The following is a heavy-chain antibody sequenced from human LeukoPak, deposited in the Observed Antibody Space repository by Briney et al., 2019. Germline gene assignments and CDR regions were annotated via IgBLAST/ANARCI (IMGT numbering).Heavy chain of an antibody. CDR1: GGSISRGSYY. D-gene: IGHD3-3*01. CDR3: ARGRFLEWLSILDYFDY. CDR2: IYTSGST. Sequence: SETLSLTCTVSGGSISRGSYYWSWIRQPAGKGLEWIGRIYTSGSTNYNPSVKSRVTISVDTSKNQFALKLSSVTAADTAVYYCARGRFLEWLSILDYFDYWGQGTLVTVSS. V-gene: IGHV4-61*02. J-gene: IGHJ4*02.